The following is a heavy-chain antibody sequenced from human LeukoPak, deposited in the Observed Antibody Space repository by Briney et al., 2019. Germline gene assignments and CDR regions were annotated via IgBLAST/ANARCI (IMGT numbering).Heavy chain of an antibody. CDR3: ARGIISSDAFDI. D-gene: IGHD2/OR15-2a*01. V-gene: IGHV3-30-3*01. CDR2: TSSDLNVK. CDR1: GFTFRDYV. J-gene: IGHJ3*02. Sequence: PGGSLRLSCAASGFTFRDYVIHWVRQAPGKGLEWVAVTSSDLNVKLYADSVKGRFTISRDNSRSTLYLQMNSLRPEDTAIYYCARGIISSDAFDIWGQGTMVTVSS.